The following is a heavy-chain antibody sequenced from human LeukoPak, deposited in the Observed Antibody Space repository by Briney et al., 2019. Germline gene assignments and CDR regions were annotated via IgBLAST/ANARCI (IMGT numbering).Heavy chain of an antibody. CDR2: ISSSSSTI. CDR3: ARDLQQWLVSDYFDY. Sequence: GGSLRLSCAASGFTFSIYSMNWVRQAPGKGLEWVSYISSSSSTILYADSVKGRFTISRDNAKNSLYLQMNSLRAEDTAVYYCARDLQQWLVSDYFDYWGQGTLVTVSS. CDR1: GFTFSIYS. D-gene: IGHD6-19*01. V-gene: IGHV3-48*04. J-gene: IGHJ4*02.